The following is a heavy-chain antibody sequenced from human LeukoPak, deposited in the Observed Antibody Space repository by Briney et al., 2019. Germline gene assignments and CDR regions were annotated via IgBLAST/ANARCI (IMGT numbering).Heavy chain of an antibody. CDR3: ARMLELGSFDY. CDR1: GYTFTSYG. V-gene: IGHV1-8*03. CDR2: MNPNSGNT. D-gene: IGHD1-7*01. Sequence: GASVKVSCKASGYTFTSYGISWVRQAPGQGLEWMGWMNPNSGNTGYAQKFQGRVTITRNTSISTAYMELSSLRSEDTAVYYCARMLELGSFDYWGQGTLVTVSS. J-gene: IGHJ4*02.